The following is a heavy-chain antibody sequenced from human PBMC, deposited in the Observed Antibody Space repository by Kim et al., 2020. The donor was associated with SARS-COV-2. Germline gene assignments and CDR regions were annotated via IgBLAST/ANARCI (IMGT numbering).Heavy chain of an antibody. CDR3: ARDRTDSVTTWSPYYYGMVV. CDR2: ISSSSSTI. V-gene: IGHV3-48*02. D-gene: IGHD4-17*01. CDR1: GFTFSSYS. J-gene: IGHJ6*02. Sequence: GGSLRLSCAASGFTFSSYSMNWVRQAPGKGLEWDSYISSSSSTIYYADSVKGRFTISRDNAKNSLYLQMNSLRDEDTAVYYCARDRTDSVTTWSPYYYGMVVWGQGTTVTVSS.